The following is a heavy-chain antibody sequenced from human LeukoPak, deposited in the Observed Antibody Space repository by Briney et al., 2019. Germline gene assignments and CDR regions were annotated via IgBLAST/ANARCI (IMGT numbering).Heavy chain of an antibody. Sequence: SVQVSCKASGGTFSSYAISWVRQAPGQGLEWMGGIIHIFGTANYAQKFQGRVTITADESTSTAYMELSSLRSEDTAVYYCAILPRGELLFDYWGQGTLVTVSS. J-gene: IGHJ4*02. CDR1: GGTFSSYA. V-gene: IGHV1-69*13. D-gene: IGHD1-26*01. CDR2: IIHIFGTA. CDR3: AILPRGELLFDY.